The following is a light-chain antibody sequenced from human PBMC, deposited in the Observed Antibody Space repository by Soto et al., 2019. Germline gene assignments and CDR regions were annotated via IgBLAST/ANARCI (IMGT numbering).Light chain of an antibody. CDR1: QDISNY. Sequence: DIQMPQSPSSLSASVGDRVTITCQASQDISNYLNWYQQKPGKAPKLLIYDASNLETGVPSRFSGSGSGTDFPFTISSLQPEDIATYYCKQYDNLPTFGQGTRLEIK. J-gene: IGKJ5*01. V-gene: IGKV1-33*01. CDR3: KQYDNLPT. CDR2: DAS.